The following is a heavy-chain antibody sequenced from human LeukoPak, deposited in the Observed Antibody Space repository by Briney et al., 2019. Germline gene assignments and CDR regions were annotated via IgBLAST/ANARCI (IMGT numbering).Heavy chain of an antibody. J-gene: IGHJ3*02. CDR1: GFTFDDYA. D-gene: IGHD2-15*01. V-gene: IGHV3-9*01. Sequence: GRSLRLSCAASGFTFDDYAMHWVRQAPGKGLEWVSGISWNSGSIGYADSVKGRFTISRDNAKNSLYLQMNSLRAEDTASYYCAKDIGYSHAFDIWGQRAMVTVSS. CDR2: ISWNSGSI. CDR3: AKDIGYSHAFDI.